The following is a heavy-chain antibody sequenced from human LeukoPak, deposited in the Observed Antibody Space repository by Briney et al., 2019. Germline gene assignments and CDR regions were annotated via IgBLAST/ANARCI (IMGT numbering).Heavy chain of an antibody. CDR2: ITSSSNTI. V-gene: IGHV3-48*02. J-gene: IGHJ3*02. Sequence: GGSLRLSCAASGFTFSNYAMHWVRQAPGKGLEWVSSITSSSNTIYYADSVKGRFTISRDNAKNSLYLQMNSLRDEGSAVYYCARGSQRAFDIWGQGTMVTVSS. CDR1: GFTFSNYA. D-gene: IGHD2-2*01. CDR3: ARGSQRAFDI.